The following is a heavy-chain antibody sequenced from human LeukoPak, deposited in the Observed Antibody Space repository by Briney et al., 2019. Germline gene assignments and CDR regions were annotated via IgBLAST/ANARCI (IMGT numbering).Heavy chain of an antibody. J-gene: IGHJ6*03. V-gene: IGHV3-30*02. CDR3: AKDLGDDRARAYYYYYYMDV. Sequence: PGGSLRLSCAASGFTFSSYGMHWVRQAAGKGLEWVAFIRYDGSNKYYADSVKGRFTISRDNSKNTLYLQMNSLRAEDTAVYYCAKDLGDDRARAYYYYYYMDVWGKGTTVTISS. CDR1: GFTFSSYG. CDR2: IRYDGSNK. D-gene: IGHD2-21*02.